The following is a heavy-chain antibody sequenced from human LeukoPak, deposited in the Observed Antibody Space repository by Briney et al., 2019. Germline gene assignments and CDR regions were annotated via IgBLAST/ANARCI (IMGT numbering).Heavy chain of an antibody. CDR1: GFTFSSYA. D-gene: IGHD3-9*01. V-gene: IGHV3-30*04. CDR3: ARAISILTAEEDAFDI. CDR2: ISYDGSNK. Sequence: GGCLRLSCAASGFTFSSYAMHWVRQAPGKGLEWVAVISYDGSNKYYADSVRGRLSISRDKSNNTLYLQMNSLRAEDTAVYYSARAISILTAEEDAFDIWGQGTMVTVSS. J-gene: IGHJ3*02.